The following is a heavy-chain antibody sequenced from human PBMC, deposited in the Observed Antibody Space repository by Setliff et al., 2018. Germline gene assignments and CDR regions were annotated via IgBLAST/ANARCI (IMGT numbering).Heavy chain of an antibody. D-gene: IGHD2-8*01. CDR1: GYTFTGYY. CDR3: ARGLGYCTNGVCYTGWYYYYGMDV. V-gene: IGHV1-2*02. CDR2: INPNSGGT. Sequence: ASVKVSCKASGYTFTGYYMHWVRQAPGQGLEWMGWINPNSGGTNYAQKFQGRVTMTRDTSISTAYMELSSLRSEDTAVYYCARGLGYCTNGVCYTGWYYYYGMDVWGQGTTVTVSS. J-gene: IGHJ6*02.